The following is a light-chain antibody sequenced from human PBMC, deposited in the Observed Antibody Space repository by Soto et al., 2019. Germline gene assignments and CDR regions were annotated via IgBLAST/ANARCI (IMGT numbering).Light chain of an antibody. CDR2: GSS. Sequence: DIVLTQSPDTLSLSPGESATLSCRASKSVTSNYLGWYQQKPGQPPRLLIYGSSKRASGIPDRFRGGGSGTDFTLTISRLEPEDFAVYYCQQYGSSPPITFGQGTRLEVK. V-gene: IGKV3-20*01. CDR1: KSVTSNY. J-gene: IGKJ5*01. CDR3: QQYGSSPPIT.